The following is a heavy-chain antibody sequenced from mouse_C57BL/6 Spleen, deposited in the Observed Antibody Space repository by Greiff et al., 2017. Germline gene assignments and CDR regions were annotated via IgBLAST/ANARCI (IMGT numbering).Heavy chain of an antibody. Sequence: VQLKESGPGLVKPSQSLSLTCSVTGYSITSGYYWNWIRQFPGNKLEWMGYISYDGSNNYNPSLKNRISITRDTSKNQFFLKLNSVTTEDTATYYCARDRGYWYFDVWGTGTTVTVS. CDR1: GYSITSGYY. CDR2: ISYDGSN. CDR3: ARDRGYWYFDV. V-gene: IGHV3-6*01. J-gene: IGHJ1*03.